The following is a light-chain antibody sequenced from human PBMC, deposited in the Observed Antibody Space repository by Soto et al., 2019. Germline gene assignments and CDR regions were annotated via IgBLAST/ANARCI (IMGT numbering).Light chain of an antibody. CDR2: EVT. CDR1: SIDVGSYNY. Sequence: QSVLTQPASVSGSPGQSITISCTGTSIDVGSYNYVSWYQQHPGKAPKLMIYEVTNRPSGVSNRFSGSKSGNTASLTISGLQAEDEADYYCRSYTTSSTLVFGGGTKVTVL. J-gene: IGLJ2*01. CDR3: RSYTTSSTLV. V-gene: IGLV2-14*01.